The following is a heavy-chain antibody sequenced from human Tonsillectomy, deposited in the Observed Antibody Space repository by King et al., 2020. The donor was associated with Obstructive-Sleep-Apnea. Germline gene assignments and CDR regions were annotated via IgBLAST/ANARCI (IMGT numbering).Heavy chain of an antibody. J-gene: IGHJ4*02. V-gene: IGHV3-9*01. CDR2: ISWNSGSI. CDR1: GFIFDDYV. D-gene: IGHD2-2*01. CDR3: AKESAVPAALDY. Sequence: VQLVESGGGLVQSGRSLRLSCGASGFIFDDYVMHWVRQAPGKGLEWVSGISWNSGSIDYADSVKGRFPISRDNAENSLYLQMNSLRAEDTAFYYCAKESAVPAALDYWGQGILVIVSS.